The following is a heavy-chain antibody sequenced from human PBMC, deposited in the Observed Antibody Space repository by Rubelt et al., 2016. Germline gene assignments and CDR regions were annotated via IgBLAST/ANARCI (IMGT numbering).Heavy chain of an antibody. Sequence: EVQLVQSGAEVKKPGESLKISCKGSGYSFTSYWIGWVRQMPGKGLEWMGIIYPGDSDTRYSPSFQGQVTISADKSISTAYLQWSSLKASDTAMYYCARRGATYSGYAGPLSGFFDYWGQGTLVTVSS. CDR1: GYSFTSYW. V-gene: IGHV5-51*01. CDR2: IYPGDSDT. D-gene: IGHD5-12*01. J-gene: IGHJ4*02. CDR3: ARRGATYSGYAGPLSGFFDY.